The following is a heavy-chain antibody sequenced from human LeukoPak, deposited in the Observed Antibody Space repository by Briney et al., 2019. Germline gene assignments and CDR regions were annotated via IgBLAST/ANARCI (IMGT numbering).Heavy chain of an antibody. J-gene: IGHJ3*02. CDR2: IKQDGSEK. D-gene: IGHD1-26*01. V-gene: IGHV3-7*01. Sequence: PGGSLRLSCAASGFTFSTYWMSWVRQAPGKGLEWVANIKQDGSEKYYVGSVKGRFTISRDNAENSLYLQMNSLRAEDTAVYYCARDFRGTYFEADAFDIWGQGTMVTVSS. CDR1: GFTFSTYW. CDR3: ARDFRGTYFEADAFDI.